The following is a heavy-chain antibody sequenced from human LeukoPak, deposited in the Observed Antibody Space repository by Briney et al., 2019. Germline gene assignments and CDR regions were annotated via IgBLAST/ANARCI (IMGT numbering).Heavy chain of an antibody. V-gene: IGHV3-9*01. D-gene: IGHD2-15*01. CDR3: ARAVYCSGGGCFWYFDL. J-gene: IGHJ2*01. Sequence: PGGSLRLSCAASGFNFDDYAMHWVRQAPGKGLEWVSGISWNSGSIGYADSVQGRFSISRDNAKNSLYLQMNSLRAEDTAVYYCARAVYCSGGGCFWYFDLWGRGTLVTVSS. CDR2: ISWNSGSI. CDR1: GFNFDDYA.